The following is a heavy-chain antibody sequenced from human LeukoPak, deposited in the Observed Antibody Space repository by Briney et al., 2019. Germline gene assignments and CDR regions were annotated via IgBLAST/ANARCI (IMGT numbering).Heavy chain of an antibody. CDR2: INHSGST. D-gene: IGHD5-24*01. V-gene: IGHV4-34*01. CDR3: ARVEMATTSRFDP. CDR1: GGSFSGYY. J-gene: IGHJ5*02. Sequence: PSETLSLTCAVYGGSFSGYYWSWIRQPPGKGLEWIGEINHSGSTNYNPSLKSRVTISVDTSKNQFSLKLSSVTAADTAEYYCARVEMATTSRFDPWGQGTLVTVSS.